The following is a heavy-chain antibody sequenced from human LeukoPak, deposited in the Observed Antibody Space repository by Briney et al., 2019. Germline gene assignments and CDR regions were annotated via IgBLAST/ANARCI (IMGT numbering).Heavy chain of an antibody. J-gene: IGHJ4*02. CDR1: GFTFSSYS. V-gene: IGHV3-21*04. D-gene: IGHD3-9*01. CDR2: ISSSSSYI. CDR3: AKALGIRYFDWF. Sequence: GGSLRLSCAASGFTFSSYSMNWVRQAPGKGLEWVSSISSSSSYIYYADSVKGRFTISRDNAKNSLYLQMNSLRAEDTAVYYCAKALGIRYFDWFWGQGTLVTVSS.